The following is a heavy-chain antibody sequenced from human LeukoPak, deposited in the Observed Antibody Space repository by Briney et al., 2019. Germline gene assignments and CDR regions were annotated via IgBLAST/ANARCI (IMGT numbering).Heavy chain of an antibody. CDR1: GLTFRSYW. CDR3: MCWGTDNH. D-gene: IGHD7-27*01. J-gene: IGHJ4*02. CDR2: INPGGNEI. V-gene: IGHV3-7*01. Sequence: SGGSLRLSCTFSGLTFRSYWMNWVRQAPGKGLEWVANINPGGNEIRSVDSVKGRSIISRDNAKNSLDLQMSSLRVEDTTVYYCMCWGTDNHWGQGILVTVSS.